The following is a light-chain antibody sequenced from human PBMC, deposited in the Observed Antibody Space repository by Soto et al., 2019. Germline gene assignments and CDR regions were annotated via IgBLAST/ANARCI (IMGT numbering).Light chain of an antibody. CDR2: KAS. Sequence: DIQMTQSPSSLSASVGDRVTITCRASQSISSWLAWYQQKPGEAPKVLINKASNLESGVPSRFSGSGSGTEFTLTISSLQPDDFATYYCQQFYAYPLTFGGGTTVEIK. V-gene: IGKV1-5*03. J-gene: IGKJ4*01. CDR3: QQFYAYPLT. CDR1: QSISSW.